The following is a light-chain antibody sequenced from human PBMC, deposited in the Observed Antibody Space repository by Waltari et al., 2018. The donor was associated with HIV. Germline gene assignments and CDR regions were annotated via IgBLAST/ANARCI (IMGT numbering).Light chain of an antibody. CDR3: NSRDSSGHWF. J-gene: IGLJ3*02. CDR2: GEN. CDR1: SVRSYY. Sequence: SSELAQDPAVSVALGQTVRITCQGDSVRSYYASWYQQKPGQAPVLVGYGENNRPSGIPDRFSGSSSGNTASLTIAGAQAEDDAGYYCNSRDSSGHWFFGGGTKVTVL. V-gene: IGLV3-19*01.